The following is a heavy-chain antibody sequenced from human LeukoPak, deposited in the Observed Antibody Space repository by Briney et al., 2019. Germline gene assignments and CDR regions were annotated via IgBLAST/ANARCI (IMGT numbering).Heavy chain of an antibody. V-gene: IGHV3-21*01. D-gene: IGHD3-3*01. Sequence: GSLRLSCAASGFTFSSYSMNWVRQAPGKGLEWVSSISSSSSYIYYADSVKGRFTISRDNAKNSLYLQMNSLRAEDTAVYYCARAMGDFWSGYYLSYYYGMDVWGQGTTVTVSS. CDR1: GFTFSSYS. CDR2: ISSSSSYI. J-gene: IGHJ6*02. CDR3: ARAMGDFWSGYYLSYYYGMDV.